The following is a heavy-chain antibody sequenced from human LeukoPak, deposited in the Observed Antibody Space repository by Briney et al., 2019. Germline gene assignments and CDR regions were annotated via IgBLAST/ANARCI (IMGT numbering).Heavy chain of an antibody. CDR2: ISGSGGST. CDR1: GFTLSRYW. Sequence: GGSLRLSCAASGFTLSRYWMNWVRQAPGKGLEWVSAISGSGGSTYYADSVKGRFTISRDNAKNSLYLQMNSLRAEDTAVYYCAELGITMIGGVWGKGTTVTISS. CDR3: AELGITMIGGV. V-gene: IGHV3-21*01. D-gene: IGHD3-10*02. J-gene: IGHJ6*04.